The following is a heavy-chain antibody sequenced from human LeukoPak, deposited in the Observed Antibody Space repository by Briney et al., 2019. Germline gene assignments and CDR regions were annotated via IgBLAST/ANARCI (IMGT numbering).Heavy chain of an antibody. V-gene: IGHV1-3*01. Sequence: GASVKVSCKASGYDFTSYAMHWVRQAPGQRLGWMGWINAGNGNTKYSQKFQGRVTITRDTSASTAYMELSSLRSEDTAVYYCARVIMVRGVLPCAYWGQGTLVTVSS. CDR3: ARVIMVRGVLPCAY. CDR2: INAGNGNT. J-gene: IGHJ4*02. D-gene: IGHD3-10*01. CDR1: GYDFTSYA.